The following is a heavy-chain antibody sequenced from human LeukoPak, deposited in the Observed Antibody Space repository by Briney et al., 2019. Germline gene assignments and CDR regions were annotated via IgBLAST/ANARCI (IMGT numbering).Heavy chain of an antibody. D-gene: IGHD1-14*01. CDR2: INAGHGNT. CDR3: AKGAGFAEPLPEY. V-gene: IGHV1-3*01. Sequence: ASVKVSCKASGYTFTSYAIQWVRQAPGQRLEWMGWINAGHGNTKYSQKFQGRVTITRDASASTAYMELSSLRSEDTAVYYCAKGAGFAEPLPEYWGQGTLLTVSS. J-gene: IGHJ4*02. CDR1: GYTFTSYA.